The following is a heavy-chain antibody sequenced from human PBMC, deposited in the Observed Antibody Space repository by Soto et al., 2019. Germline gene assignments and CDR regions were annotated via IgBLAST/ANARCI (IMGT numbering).Heavy chain of an antibody. V-gene: IGHV3-49*03. CDR2: IRSKAYGGTT. J-gene: IGHJ4*02. CDR1: GFSFGDYG. D-gene: IGHD2-8*01. Sequence: GGSLRLSCTASGFSFGDYGMSWFRQSPGKGLEWVGFIRSKAYGGTTEYAASVKGRFTISRDDSKSIAYLQMNSLKTEDTAVYYCTREGGPYCTNGVCYVDYWGQGTLVTVPS. CDR3: TREGGPYCTNGVCYVDY.